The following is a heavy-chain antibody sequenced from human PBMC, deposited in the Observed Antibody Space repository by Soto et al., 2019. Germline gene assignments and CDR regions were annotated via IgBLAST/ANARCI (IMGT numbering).Heavy chain of an antibody. Sequence: ASVEVSCKXSGYTFTGYYMHWVRQAPGQGLEWMGWINPNSGGTNYAQKFQGWVTMTRDTSISTAYMELSRLRSDDTAVYYCARARLSIAAAGTNYYYGMDVWGQGTTVTVSS. CDR2: INPNSGGT. CDR3: ARARLSIAAAGTNYYYGMDV. V-gene: IGHV1-2*04. D-gene: IGHD6-13*01. J-gene: IGHJ6*02. CDR1: GYTFTGYY.